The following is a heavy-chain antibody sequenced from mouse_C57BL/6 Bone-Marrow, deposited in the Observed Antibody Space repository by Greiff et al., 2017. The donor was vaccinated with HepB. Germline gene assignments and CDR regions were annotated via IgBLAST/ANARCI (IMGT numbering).Heavy chain of an antibody. J-gene: IGHJ3*01. CDR3: ARSGNGFRV. Sequence: VQLQQPGAELVRPGPSVKLSCKASGYTFTSYWMHWVKQRPGQGLEWIGVIDPSDSYTNYNQKFKGKATLTVDTSSSTAYMQLSSLTSEDSAVYYCARSGNGFRVWGQGTLVTVSA. D-gene: IGHD2-2*01. CDR1: GYTFTSYW. CDR2: IDPSDSYT. V-gene: IGHV1-59*01.